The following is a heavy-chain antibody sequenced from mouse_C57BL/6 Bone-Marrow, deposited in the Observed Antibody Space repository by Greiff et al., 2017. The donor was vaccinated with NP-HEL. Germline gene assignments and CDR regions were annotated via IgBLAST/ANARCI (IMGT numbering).Heavy chain of an antibody. CDR2: ISSSGST. J-gene: IGHJ4*01. V-gene: IGHV3-4*01. CDR1: GYSITNGNHW. Sequence: EVKLVESGPALVKPSQTVSLTCTVSGYSITNGNHWWIWLRQVSGIKLVWIGYISSSGSTDSNPSLKSRTSITRDTSKNQLFLQLNSVTTEDIATYYCARDHYYDMDYWGQGTSVTVSS. CDR3: ARDHYYDMDY.